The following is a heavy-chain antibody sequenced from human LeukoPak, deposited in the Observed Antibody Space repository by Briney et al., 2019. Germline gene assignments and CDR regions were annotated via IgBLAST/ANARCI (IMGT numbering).Heavy chain of an antibody. CDR1: GGSISTYY. CDR2: IYHSGST. Sequence: SETLSLTRTVSGGSISTYYWGWIRQPPGKGLEWIGSIYHSGSTYYNPSLKSRVTISVDTSKNQFSLKLSSVTAADTAVYYCARDRSYCSGGSCSYYFDYWGQGTLVTVSS. V-gene: IGHV4-38-2*02. CDR3: ARDRSYCSGGSCSYYFDY. D-gene: IGHD2-15*01. J-gene: IGHJ4*02.